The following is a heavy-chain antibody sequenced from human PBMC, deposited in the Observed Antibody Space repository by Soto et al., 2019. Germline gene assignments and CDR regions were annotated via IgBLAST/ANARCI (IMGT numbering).Heavy chain of an antibody. V-gene: IGHV4-34*01. Sequence: PSETLSLTCAVYGGSFSGYYWSWIRQPPGKGLEWIGEINHSGSTNYNPSPKSRVTISVDTSKNQFSLKLSSVTAADTAVYYCARKRRYCSSTSCSHYGMDAWGQGTTVTVSS. D-gene: IGHD2-2*01. CDR2: INHSGST. J-gene: IGHJ6*02. CDR1: GGSFSGYY. CDR3: ARKRRYCSSTSCSHYGMDA.